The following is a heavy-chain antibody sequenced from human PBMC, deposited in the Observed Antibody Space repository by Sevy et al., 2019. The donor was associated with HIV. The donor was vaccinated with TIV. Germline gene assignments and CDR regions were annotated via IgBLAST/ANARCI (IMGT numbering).Heavy chain of an antibody. D-gene: IGHD5-12*01. V-gene: IGHV3-48*03. J-gene: IGHJ4*02. Sequence: GGSLRLSCAASGFTFSSYEMNWVRQAPGKGLEWVSYISSSGSTIYYADSVKGRFTISGDNAKNSLYLQMNSLRAEDTAVYYCARDDRGYSGYDRGNFDYWGQGTLVTVSS. CDR3: ARDDRGYSGYDRGNFDY. CDR1: GFTFSSYE. CDR2: ISSSGSTI.